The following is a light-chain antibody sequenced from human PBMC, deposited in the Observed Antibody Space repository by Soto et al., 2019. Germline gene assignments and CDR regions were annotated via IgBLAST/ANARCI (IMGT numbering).Light chain of an antibody. CDR2: GNN. J-gene: IGLJ1*01. CDR3: QSYDSSLSGHV. V-gene: IGLV1-40*01. CDR1: SSSIGAGYD. Sequence: QSVLTQPPSVSGAPGQRVTISCTGSSSSIGAGYDVQWYQQLPGTAPKLLIYGNNNRPSGVPDRFSGSKSGTSASLAITGLQAEDEADYYCQSYDSSLSGHVFGTGTKVTVL.